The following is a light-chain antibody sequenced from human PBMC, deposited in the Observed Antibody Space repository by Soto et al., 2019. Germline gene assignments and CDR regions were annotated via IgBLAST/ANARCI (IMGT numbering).Light chain of an antibody. CDR3: QQRKNWPPAT. CDR2: DAF. CDR1: QSVSSS. Sequence: EIVLTQSPATLSLSPGERATLSCRASQSVSSSLAWYQQKPGQAPRLLIYDAFNRATGIPARFSDSGSGTGFTLSISSLEPEDFAVYYCQQRKNWPPATFGGGTKVEIK. J-gene: IGKJ4*02. V-gene: IGKV3-11*01.